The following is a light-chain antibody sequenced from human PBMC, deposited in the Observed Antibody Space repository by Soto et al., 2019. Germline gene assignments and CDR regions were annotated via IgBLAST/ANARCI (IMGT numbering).Light chain of an antibody. J-gene: IGKJ1*01. Sequence: EIVLTQSPATLSLSPGERATLSCRASQSVRSYLAWYQQKPGQAPRLLIYDASNRATGIPARFSGSGSGTDFTLTISSLEPEYFAIYYCQQRSNLWTFGQGTKVEI. V-gene: IGKV3-11*01. CDR2: DAS. CDR1: QSVRSY. CDR3: QQRSNLWT.